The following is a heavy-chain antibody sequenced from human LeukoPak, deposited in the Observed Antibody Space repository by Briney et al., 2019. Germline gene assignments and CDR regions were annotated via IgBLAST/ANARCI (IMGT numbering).Heavy chain of an antibody. V-gene: IGHV4-59*01. Sequence: SETLSLTCTVSGGSISSYYWSWVRQPPGKGLEWVGYIYYSGSTNYNPSIKNRVTISVDTSKNQFSLKPSPVTDADTAVYYCASKFDILTGLDYWGQGTLVTVSS. J-gene: IGHJ4*02. CDR2: IYYSGST. D-gene: IGHD3-9*01. CDR3: ASKFDILTGLDY. CDR1: GGSISSYY.